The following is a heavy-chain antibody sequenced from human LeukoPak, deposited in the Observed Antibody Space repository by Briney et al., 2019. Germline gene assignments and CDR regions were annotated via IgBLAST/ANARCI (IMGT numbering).Heavy chain of an antibody. CDR3: ARDLSGGKLRYFDWLPPDY. CDR1: GYTFTDNF. J-gene: IGHJ4*02. Sequence: ASVKVSCKASGYTFTDNFIHWVRQAPGQGLEWMGWIDPNSGGTDSTQRFQGRVTMTRDTSISTVFMELSSLTSDDTAIYYCARDLSGGKLRYFDWLPPDYWGQGTLVTVSS. CDR2: IDPNSGGT. V-gene: IGHV1-2*02. D-gene: IGHD3-9*01.